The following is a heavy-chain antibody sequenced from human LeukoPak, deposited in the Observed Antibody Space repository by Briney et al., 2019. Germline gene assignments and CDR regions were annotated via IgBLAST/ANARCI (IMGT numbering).Heavy chain of an antibody. CDR2: ISGSGGST. V-gene: IGHV3-23*01. D-gene: IGHD2-2*01. CDR1: GFTFSSYA. CDR3: AKADIYCSSTSCLYFDY. Sequence: GGSLRLSCAASGFTFSSYAMSLVRQAPGKGLEWVSAISGSGGSTYYADSVKGRFTISRDNSKNTLYLQMNSLRAEDTAVYYCAKADIYCSSTSCLYFDYWGQGTLVTVSS. J-gene: IGHJ4*02.